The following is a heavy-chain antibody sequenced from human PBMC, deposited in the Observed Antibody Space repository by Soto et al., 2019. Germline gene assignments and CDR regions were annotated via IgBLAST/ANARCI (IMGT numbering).Heavy chain of an antibody. CDR1: GGSISSYF. V-gene: IGHV4-59*01. CDR3: ERDRGRGYSPYGMDV. J-gene: IGHJ6*02. D-gene: IGHD5-18*01. CDR2: IYHSGST. Sequence: SWTLSLTCTFSGGSISSYFWSWIRQPPGKGLEWIGYIYHSGSTNYSPSLKSRVTISLDTSKNQFSLKLNSVTAADTAVYYCERDRGRGYSPYGMDVWGQGTTVTVSS.